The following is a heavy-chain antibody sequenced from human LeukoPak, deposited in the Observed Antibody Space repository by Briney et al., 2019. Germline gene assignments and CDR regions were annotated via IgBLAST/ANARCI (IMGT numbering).Heavy chain of an antibody. CDR2: SNAGNGNT. CDR1: GYTFTSYA. D-gene: IGHD3-3*01. Sequence: ASVKVSCKASGYTFTSYAMHWVRQAPGQRLEWMGWSNAGNGNTKYSQEFQGRVTITRDTSASTAYMELSSLRSEDTAVYYCATSGGPYYDFWSGYFDYWGQGTLVTVSS. V-gene: IGHV1-3*02. CDR3: ATSGGPYYDFWSGYFDY. J-gene: IGHJ4*02.